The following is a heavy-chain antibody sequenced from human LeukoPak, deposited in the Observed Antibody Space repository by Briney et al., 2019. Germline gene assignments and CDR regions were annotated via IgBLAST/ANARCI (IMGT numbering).Heavy chain of an antibody. CDR2: ISSSSSYI. J-gene: IGHJ6*03. CDR3: ARNGVPYYDFWSGYYGPDYYYYMDV. D-gene: IGHD3-3*01. V-gene: IGHV3-21*01. Sequence: EGSLRLSCAASGFTFSSYSMNWVRQAPGKGLEWVSSISSSSSYIYYADSVKGRFTISRDNAKNSLYLQMNSLRAEDTAVYYCARNGVPYYDFWSGYYGPDYYYYMDVWGKGTTVTVSS. CDR1: GFTFSSYS.